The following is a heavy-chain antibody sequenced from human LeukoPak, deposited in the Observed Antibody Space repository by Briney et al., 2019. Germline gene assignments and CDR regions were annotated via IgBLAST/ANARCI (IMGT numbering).Heavy chain of an antibody. J-gene: IGHJ4*02. CDR2: IYYSGST. CDR3: ARRIPYYYDTSGYSFDY. V-gene: IGHV4-30-4*01. D-gene: IGHD3-22*01. Sequence: SETLSLTCTVSGDSISSGDYYWSWIRQPPGKGLEWIGYIYYSGSTYYNPSLKSRVTISVDTSKNQFSLKLSSVTAADTAVYYCARRIPYYYDTSGYSFDYWGQGTLVTVSS. CDR1: GDSISSGDYY.